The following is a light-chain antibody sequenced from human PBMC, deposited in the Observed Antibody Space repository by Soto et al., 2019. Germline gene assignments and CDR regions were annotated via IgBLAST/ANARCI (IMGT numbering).Light chain of an antibody. CDR3: QQRSNWPT. Sequence: DSVLTQYPATLSLSPGERVTLSCRASQSVSSYLAWDQQKPGQAPRLLIYDASNRSTGIPARFSGSGSGTDFSLTISSLEPEDFAVYYCQQRSNWPTFGQGTKLEIK. CDR2: DAS. J-gene: IGKJ2*01. CDR1: QSVSSY. V-gene: IGKV3-11*01.